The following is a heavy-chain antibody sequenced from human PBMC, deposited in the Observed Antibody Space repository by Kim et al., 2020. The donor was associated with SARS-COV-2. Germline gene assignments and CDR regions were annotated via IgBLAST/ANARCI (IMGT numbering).Heavy chain of an antibody. Sequence: GGSLRLSCAASGFTFSSYGMHWVRQAPGKGLEWVAVISYDGSNKYYADSVKGRFTISRDNSKNTLYLQMNSLRAEDTAVYYCARTNRGSYYPPFFDYWGQGTLVTVSS. CDR2: ISYDGSNK. J-gene: IGHJ4*02. D-gene: IGHD3-10*01. V-gene: IGHV3-33*05. CDR3: ARTNRGSYYPPFFDY. CDR1: GFTFSSYG.